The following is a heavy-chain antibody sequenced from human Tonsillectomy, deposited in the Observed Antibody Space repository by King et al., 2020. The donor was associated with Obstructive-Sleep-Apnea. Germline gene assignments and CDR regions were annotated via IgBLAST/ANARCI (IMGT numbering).Heavy chain of an antibody. Sequence: VQLVESGGGLVQPGGSLRLSCSASGFTFSSYAMHWVRQAPGKGLEYVSAISSNGGSTYYADSVKGRFTISRDNSKNTLYLQMGSLRAEDTAVYYCRCITIFGVVMVRDYWGQGTLVTVSS. V-gene: IGHV3-64D*09. CDR1: GFTFSSYA. CDR3: RCITIFGVVMVRDY. J-gene: IGHJ4*02. D-gene: IGHD3-3*01. CDR2: ISSNGGST.